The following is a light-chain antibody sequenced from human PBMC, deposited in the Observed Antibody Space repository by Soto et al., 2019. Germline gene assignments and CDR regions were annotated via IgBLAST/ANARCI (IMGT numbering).Light chain of an antibody. Sequence: QSALTQPASVSGSPGQSITISCTGTSSDVGGYNYVSWYQQHPGKAPKLMIYEVSNRPSGVSNRFSGSKSGNTASLTISGLQAEDEADYYCSSYTSSSTPWEFGGGTKVTVL. CDR1: SSDVGGYNY. V-gene: IGLV2-14*01. CDR3: SSYTSSSTPWE. CDR2: EVS. J-gene: IGLJ3*02.